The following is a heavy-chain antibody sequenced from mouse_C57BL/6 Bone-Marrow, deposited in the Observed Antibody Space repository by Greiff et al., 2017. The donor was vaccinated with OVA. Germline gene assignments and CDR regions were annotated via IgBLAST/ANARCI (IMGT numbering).Heavy chain of an antibody. D-gene: IGHD1-1*01. CDR2: IRNKPNGSTT. Sequence: EVKLVESGGGLVQPGDSLSLSCAASGFTFTNYYMSWVRQPPGKALEWLAFIRNKPNGSTTEYSASVKGRFPISSDNSQSILYLQMHALRAEDSATYYRARYKGRVAVDYFDYWGQGTALTVSS. CDR1: GFTFTNYY. CDR3: ARYKGRVAVDYFDY. V-gene: IGHV7-3*01. J-gene: IGHJ2*01.